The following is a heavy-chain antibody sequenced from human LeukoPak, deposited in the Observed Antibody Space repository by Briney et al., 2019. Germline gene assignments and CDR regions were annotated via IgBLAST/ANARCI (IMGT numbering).Heavy chain of an antibody. CDR2: IYWDDDK. D-gene: IGHD3-10*01. Sequence: SGPTLVKPTQALTLTCTFSGFSLSTSGVGVGWIRQPPGRALEWLALIYWDDDKRYSPSLKSRLTITKDTSKNQVVLTMTNMDPVDTATYYCAHSRGPRVFFDYWGQGTLVTVSS. CDR3: AHSRGPRVFFDY. CDR1: GFSLSTSGVG. J-gene: IGHJ4*02. V-gene: IGHV2-5*02.